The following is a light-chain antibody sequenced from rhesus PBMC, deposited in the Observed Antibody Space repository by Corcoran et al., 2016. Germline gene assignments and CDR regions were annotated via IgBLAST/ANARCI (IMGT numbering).Light chain of an antibody. J-gene: IGKJ2*01. Sequence: QVILTQSPATLSLSLGERATLSCRASQSVSSYLAWYQQKPGQAPSLLIYGASSRATGIPDRFSGSGSGTDFTLTISSLETEDVGVYHCYQHSSGYSFGQGTKVEIK. CDR1: QSVSSY. CDR3: YQHSSGYS. CDR2: GAS. V-gene: IGKV3-10*01.